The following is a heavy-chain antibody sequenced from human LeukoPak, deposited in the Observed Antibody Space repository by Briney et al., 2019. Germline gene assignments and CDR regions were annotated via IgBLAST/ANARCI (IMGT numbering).Heavy chain of an antibody. V-gene: IGHV3-33*01. J-gene: IGHJ4*02. CDR2: IWYDGSNK. D-gene: IGHD3-16*02. CDR3: ARDGSYYDYVWGSYRYTPEEFDY. Sequence: PGGSLRLSCAASGFTFSSYGMHWVRQAPGKGLEWVAVIWYDGSNKYYADSVKGRFTISRDNSKNTLYLQMNSLRAEDTAVYYCARDGSYYDYVWGSYRYTPEEFDYWGQGTLVTVSS. CDR1: GFTFSSYG.